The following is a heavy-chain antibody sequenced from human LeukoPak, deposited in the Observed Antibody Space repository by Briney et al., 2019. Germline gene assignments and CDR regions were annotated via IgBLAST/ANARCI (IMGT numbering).Heavy chain of an antibody. J-gene: IGHJ5*02. Sequence: PGGSLRLSCAASGFTVSSNYMSWVRQAPGKGLEWVSVIHSGGTTYYADSVKGRFTISRDNSKNTLYLQMNSLRAEDTAVYYCARVQQLVAGWFDPWGQGTLVTVSS. CDR2: IHSGGTT. CDR3: ARVQQLVAGWFDP. CDR1: GFTVSSNY. D-gene: IGHD6-13*01. V-gene: IGHV3-53*01.